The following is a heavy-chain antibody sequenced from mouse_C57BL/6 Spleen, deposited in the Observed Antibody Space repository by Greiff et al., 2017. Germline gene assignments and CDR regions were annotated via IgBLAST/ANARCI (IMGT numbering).Heavy chain of an antibody. D-gene: IGHD2-4*01. CDR2: LYPGDGDT. CDR3: ARTAYDYDYYAMDY. Sequence: VQLQESGAELVKPGASVKISCKASGYAFSSYWMNWVKQRPGKGLEWIGQLYPGDGDTNYNGKFKGKATLTADKSSSTAYMQLSSLTSEDSAVYFCARTAYDYDYYAMDYWGQGTSVTVSS. CDR1: GYAFSSYW. J-gene: IGHJ4*01. V-gene: IGHV1-80*01.